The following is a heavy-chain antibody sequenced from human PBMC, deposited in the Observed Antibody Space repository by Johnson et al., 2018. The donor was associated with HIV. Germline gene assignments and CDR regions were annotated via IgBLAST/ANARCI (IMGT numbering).Heavy chain of an antibody. CDR1: GGSLSRDY. D-gene: IGHD5-18*01. Sequence: QLQLPESGPGLVKPSETLSLTCPVSGGSLSRDYWNWIRQPPGKGLEWIGYIYDSETTKYNPSLKSRVTISGDTSKNQFSLKLSSVTAADTAVYYCARSETAMISWGFDYWGQGTLVTVSS. V-gene: IGHV4-59*01. CDR2: IYDSETT. J-gene: IGHJ4*02. CDR3: ARSETAMISWGFDY.